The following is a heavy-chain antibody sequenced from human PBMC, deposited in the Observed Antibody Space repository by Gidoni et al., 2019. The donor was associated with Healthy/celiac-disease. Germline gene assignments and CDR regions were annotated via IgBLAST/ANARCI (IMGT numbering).Heavy chain of an antibody. CDR3: ASPPPHGSSSGIHYFDY. D-gene: IGHD6-6*01. CDR2: ILPILGIA. J-gene: IGHJ4*02. V-gene: IGHV1-69*04. CDR1: GGTFSSYA. Sequence: QVQLVKSGAAVKKPGSSVKVSGKASGGTFSSYAISLVRQAPGQGLEWMGRILPILGIANYAQKFQGRVTITADKSTSTAYMELSSLRSEDTAVYYCASPPPHGSSSGIHYFDYWGQGTLVTVSS.